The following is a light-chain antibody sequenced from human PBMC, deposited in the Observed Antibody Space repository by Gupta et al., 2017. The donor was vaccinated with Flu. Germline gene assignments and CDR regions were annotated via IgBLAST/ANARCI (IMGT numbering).Light chain of an antibody. CDR1: SSDIGGYKY. Sequence: SVAISCTGTSSDIGGYKYVSWCQQHPGKAPKLIIYDVDKRPSGVSDRFSGSKSGNTASLTISGLQAEEEGDYYCCSYAGSYTWVFGGGTKLTVL. V-gene: IGLV2-11*03. J-gene: IGLJ3*02. CDR2: DVD. CDR3: CSYAGSYTWV.